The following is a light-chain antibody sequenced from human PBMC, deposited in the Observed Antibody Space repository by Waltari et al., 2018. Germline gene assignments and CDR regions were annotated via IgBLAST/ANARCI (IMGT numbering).Light chain of an antibody. CDR3: QQSYSTPP. CDR1: QSISSY. CDR2: AAS. J-gene: IGKJ4*02. V-gene: IGKV1-39*01. Sequence: DIQMTQSPSSLSASVGDRVTITCRASQSISSYLNWYQQKPGKAPKLLIYAASSLQSGVPSRFSGSGSRTDFTLTISSLQPEDFATYYCQQSYSTPPFGGGTKVEIK.